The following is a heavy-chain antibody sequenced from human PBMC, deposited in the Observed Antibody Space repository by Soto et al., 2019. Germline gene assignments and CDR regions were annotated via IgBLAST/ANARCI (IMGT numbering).Heavy chain of an antibody. CDR2: IWYDGSNK. D-gene: IGHD2-21*02. J-gene: IGHJ4*02. CDR3: ARDSQPLLYFDY. Sequence: QVQLVESGGGVVQPGRSLRLSRAASGFTFSSYGMHWVRQAPGKGLEWVAVIWYDGSNKYYADSVKGRFTISRDNSKNTLYLQMNSLRAEDTAVYYCARDSQPLLYFDYWGQGTLVTVSS. V-gene: IGHV3-33*01. CDR1: GFTFSSYG.